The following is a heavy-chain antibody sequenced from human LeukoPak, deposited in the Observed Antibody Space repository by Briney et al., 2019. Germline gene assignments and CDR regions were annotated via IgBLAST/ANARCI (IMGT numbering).Heavy chain of an antibody. CDR3: ARGPPDYGVTSYFDY. J-gene: IGHJ4*02. CDR1: GFTVSSNY. D-gene: IGHD4-17*01. Sequence: PGGSLRLSCAASGFTVSSNYMSWVRQAPGKGLEWVSVIYSGGSTYYADSVKGRFTISRDNSKNTLYLQMNSLRAEDTAVYYCARGPPDYGVTSYFDYWGQGTLVTVSS. V-gene: IGHV3-66*01. CDR2: IYSGGST.